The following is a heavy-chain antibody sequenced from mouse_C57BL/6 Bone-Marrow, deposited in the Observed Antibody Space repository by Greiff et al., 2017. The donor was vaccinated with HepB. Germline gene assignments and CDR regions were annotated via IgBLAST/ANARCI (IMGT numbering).Heavy chain of an antibody. D-gene: IGHD2-4*01. CDR2: INPSSGYT. J-gene: IGHJ3*01. V-gene: IGHV1-4*01. Sequence: VKLQQSGAELARPGASVKMSCKASGYTFTSYTMHWVKQRPGQGLEWIGYINPSSGYTKYNQKFKDKATLTADKSSSTAYMQLSSLTSEDSAVYYCATYDYDDLAWFAYWGQGTLVTVSA. CDR1: GYTFTSYT. CDR3: ATYDYDDLAWFAY.